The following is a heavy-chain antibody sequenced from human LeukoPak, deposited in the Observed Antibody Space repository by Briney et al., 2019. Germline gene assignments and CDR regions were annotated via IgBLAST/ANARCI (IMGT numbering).Heavy chain of an antibody. J-gene: IGHJ4*01. CDR1: GFTFSRHA. Sequence: PGGSLRLSCAVSGFTFSRHAMGWVRQAPGKGLEWVAGVTIDGGVRNYGDSVEGWFTISRDNSKSTVDLQMNSLRAEDTALYYCARDGLWGWAQYDYWGRGILVTVSS. D-gene: IGHD2-21*01. V-gene: IGHV3-23*01. CDR3: ARDGLWGWAQYDY. CDR2: VTIDGGVR.